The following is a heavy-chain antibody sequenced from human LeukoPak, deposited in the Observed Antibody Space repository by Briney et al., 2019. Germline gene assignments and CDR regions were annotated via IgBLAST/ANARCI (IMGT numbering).Heavy chain of an antibody. CDR1: GGSISSYY. D-gene: IGHD2-15*01. V-gene: IGHV4-59*08. CDR2: IYYSGSGST. CDR3: ARRGGRGGSFDY. Sequence: PSETLSLTCTVSGGSISSYYWSWIRQPPGKGLEWIGYIYYSGSGSTNYNPSLKSRVSISVDTSKYHFSLKLSSVTAADTAVYYCARRGGRGGSFDYWGQGTLVTVSS. J-gene: IGHJ4*02.